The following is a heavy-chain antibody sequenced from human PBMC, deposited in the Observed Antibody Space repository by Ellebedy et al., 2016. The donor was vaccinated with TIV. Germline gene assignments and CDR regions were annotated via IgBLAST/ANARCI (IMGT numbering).Heavy chain of an antibody. CDR2: IKTDGSET. CDR1: GFSLGNFW. J-gene: IGHJ5*02. Sequence: PGGSLRLSCAAWGFSLGNFWMSLVRQAPGKGLEWVAHIKTDGSETYDVDSVKGRFTISRENAKTALFLQMDGLRVDDSAVYYCMEFGVFNLWGQGAPVTGSS. CDR3: MEFGVFNL. V-gene: IGHV3-7*01. D-gene: IGHD3-3*01.